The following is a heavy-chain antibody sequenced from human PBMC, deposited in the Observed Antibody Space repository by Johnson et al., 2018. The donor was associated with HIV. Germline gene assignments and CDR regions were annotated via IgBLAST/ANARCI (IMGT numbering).Heavy chain of an antibody. CDR2: ISSSGSTI. CDR1: GFTFSDYY. CDR3: ARGVEMATIREVGDAFDI. D-gene: IGHD5-24*01. Sequence: QVQLVESGGGLVKPGGSLRLSCAASGFTFSDYYMSWIRQAPGKGLEWVSYISSSGSTIYYADSVKVRFTISRYNAKNSLYLQMNSLKAEDTAVSYCARGVEMATIREVGDAFDIWGQGTMVTVSS. J-gene: IGHJ3*02. V-gene: IGHV3-11*04.